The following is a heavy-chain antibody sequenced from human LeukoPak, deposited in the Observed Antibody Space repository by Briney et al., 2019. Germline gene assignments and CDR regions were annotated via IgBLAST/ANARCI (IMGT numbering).Heavy chain of an antibody. CDR2: ISSSGSTI. D-gene: IGHD5-12*01. CDR1: GFTFSDYY. J-gene: IGHJ4*02. CDR3: ARDGDMVAAYYFDY. Sequence: GGSLRLSCAASGFTFSDYYMSWIRQAPGKGLEWVSYISSSGSTIYYADPVKGRFASSRDNAKNSLSLQMNSLRAEDTAVYYCARDGDMVAAYYFDYWGQGTLVTVSS. V-gene: IGHV3-11*01.